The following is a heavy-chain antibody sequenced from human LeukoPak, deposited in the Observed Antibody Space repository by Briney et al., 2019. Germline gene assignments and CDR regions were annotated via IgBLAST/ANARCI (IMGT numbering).Heavy chain of an antibody. V-gene: IGHV4-34*01. J-gene: IGHJ4*02. CDR3: ARGPHQHWPLGQF. CDR1: GGSFSGYR. CDR2: INDSGSP. Sequence: PSETLSLTCEVNGGSFSGYRWTWTRQPPGKGLDYIGEINDSGSPIYSPSLKSRVTISVDTSKNQFSVNLTSVTAADTAVYYCARGPHQHWPLGQFWGQGSLVTVSS. D-gene: IGHD2-2*01.